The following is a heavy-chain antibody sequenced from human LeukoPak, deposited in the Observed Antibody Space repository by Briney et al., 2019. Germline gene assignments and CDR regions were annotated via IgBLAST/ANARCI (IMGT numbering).Heavy chain of an antibody. CDR1: GGSISSGSYY. V-gene: IGHV4-61*03. CDR2: IDPSGSA. D-gene: IGHD3-9*01. Sequence: SETLSLTCTVSGGSISSGSYYWSWIRQSPGKGLEWIGYIDPSGSASYNPSLKSRVTIFVDTSKNLFSLILTSVSASDTAIYYCARDHWLFSSKTWYYYGMDVWGQGTTVTVSS. CDR3: ARDHWLFSSKTWYYYGMDV. J-gene: IGHJ6*02.